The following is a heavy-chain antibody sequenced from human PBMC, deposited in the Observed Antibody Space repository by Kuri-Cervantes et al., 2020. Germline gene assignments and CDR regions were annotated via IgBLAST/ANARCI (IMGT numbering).Heavy chain of an antibody. CDR3: AHTNLYYDILTGYHDDAFDI. CDR2: IYWDDDK. CDR1: GFSLSTSGVG. Sequence: SGPTLVKPTQTLTLTCTFSGFSLSTSGVGVGWIRQPPGEVLEWLALIYWDDDKRYSPSLKSRLTITKDTSKNQVVLTMTNMDPVDTATYYCAHTNLYYDILTGYHDDAFDIWGQGTMVTVSS. J-gene: IGHJ3*02. D-gene: IGHD3-9*01. V-gene: IGHV2-5*02.